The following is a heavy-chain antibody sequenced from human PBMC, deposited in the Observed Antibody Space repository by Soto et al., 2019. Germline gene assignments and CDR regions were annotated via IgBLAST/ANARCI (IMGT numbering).Heavy chain of an antibody. CDR1: GFTFNSYG. Sequence: QVQLVESGGGVVQPGRSLRLSCAASGFTFNSYGIHWVRQAPGKALEWVAVISYDGNNIYYGDSVQGRFTISRDNSKNTIYLQMNSLRDEDTAVYYGAKDVGYCTNGVCLYKWFDPWGQGTLVTVSS. J-gene: IGHJ5*02. D-gene: IGHD2-8*01. CDR2: ISYDGNNI. CDR3: AKDVGYCTNGVCLYKWFDP. V-gene: IGHV3-30*18.